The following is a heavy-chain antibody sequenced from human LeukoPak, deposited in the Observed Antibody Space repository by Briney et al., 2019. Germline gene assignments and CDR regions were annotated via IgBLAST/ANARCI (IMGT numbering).Heavy chain of an antibody. D-gene: IGHD3-10*01. V-gene: IGHV3-23*01. CDR2: ISGSGSST. CDR1: GFTFSSYA. J-gene: IGHJ4*02. Sequence: GGSLRLSCAASGFTFSSYAMNWVRQAPGKGLEWVSVISGSGSSTYYADSVKGRFTISRDNAKNTLYLQMNSLRAEDTAVYYCARGPMVRTNLFDYWGQGTLVTVSS. CDR3: ARGPMVRTNLFDY.